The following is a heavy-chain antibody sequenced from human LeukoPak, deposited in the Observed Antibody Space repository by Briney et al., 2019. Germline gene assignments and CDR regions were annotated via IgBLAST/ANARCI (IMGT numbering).Heavy chain of an antibody. CDR2: IYYSGST. D-gene: IGHD4-23*01. CDR1: GGSISTYY. CDR3: ANHYGGNPTEYFHH. Sequence: SETLSLTCTVSGGSISTYYWSWIRQPPGKGLEWIGYIYYSGSTNYNPSLESRVTISVDTSKNQFSLKLSSVTAADTAVYYCANHYGGNPTEYFHHWGQGTLVTVSS. J-gene: IGHJ1*01. V-gene: IGHV4-59*08.